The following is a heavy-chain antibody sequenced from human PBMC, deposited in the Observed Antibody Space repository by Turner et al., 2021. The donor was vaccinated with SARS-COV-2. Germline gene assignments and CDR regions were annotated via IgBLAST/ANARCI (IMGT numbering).Heavy chain of an antibody. CDR1: GFTFSRYG. J-gene: IGHJ4*02. Sequence: QVQRVESGGGVVQPGRSRRLCCSASGFTFSRYGIHWVRQAPGKGLEWVAFIWYDGSNKYYADSVKGRFTISRDNSKNTLYLQMNSLRAEDTAVYYCARDKGEGSSGWLIPSGSYYFDYWGQGTLVTVSS. V-gene: IGHV3-33*01. D-gene: IGHD6-19*01. CDR2: IWYDGSNK. CDR3: ARDKGEGSSGWLIPSGSYYFDY.